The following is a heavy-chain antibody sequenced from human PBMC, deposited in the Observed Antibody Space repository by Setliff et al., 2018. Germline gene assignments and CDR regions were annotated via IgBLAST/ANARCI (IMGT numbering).Heavy chain of an antibody. D-gene: IGHD6-13*01. CDR2: MNPNSGNT. J-gene: IGHJ3*02. V-gene: IGHV1-8*02. CDR3: ARSHHSSSWYGAFSRVDAFDI. Sequence: ASVKVSCKASGYTFTGYYMHWVRQAPGQGLEWMGWMNPNSGNTGYAQKFQGRVTMTRNTSISTAYMELSSLRSEDTAVYYCARSHHSSSWYGAFSRVDAFDIWGQGTMVTVSS. CDR1: GYTFTGYY.